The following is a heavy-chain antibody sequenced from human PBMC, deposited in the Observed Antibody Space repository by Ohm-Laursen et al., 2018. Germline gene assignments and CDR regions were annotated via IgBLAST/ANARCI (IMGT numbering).Heavy chain of an antibody. Sequence: SQTLSLTCAVSGYSISSGYYWSWIRQPAGKGLEWIGRIHTSGITNYNPSLKSRVTISVDTSKNQFFLKLSSVTAADTAVYYCARHPDYRSDRWFDPWGQGTLVSVSS. D-gene: IGHD6-25*01. CDR2: IHTSGIT. V-gene: IGHV4-61*02. J-gene: IGHJ5*02. CDR1: GYSISSGYY. CDR3: ARHPDYRSDRWFDP.